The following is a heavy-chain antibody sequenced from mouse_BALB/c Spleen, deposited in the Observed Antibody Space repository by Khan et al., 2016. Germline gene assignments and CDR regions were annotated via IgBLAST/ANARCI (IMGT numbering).Heavy chain of an antibody. D-gene: IGHD1-1*01. J-gene: IGHJ2*01. CDR3: ARSKKIVATYFDY. V-gene: IGHV1S81*02. CDR1: GYTFTSYW. Sequence: QVQLQQSGAELVKAGDSVKMSCKASGYTFTSYWMHWVKQRLGQGLEWFAETNPTNGRTYYNEKFKSKAPLTVDKSSSTAYMLLSGPTFEDSAVYYSARSKKIVATYFDYWGQGTTLTVSS. CDR2: TNPTNGRT.